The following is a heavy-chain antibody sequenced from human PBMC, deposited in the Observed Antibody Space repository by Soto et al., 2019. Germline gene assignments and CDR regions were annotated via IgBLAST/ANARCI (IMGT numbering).Heavy chain of an antibody. J-gene: IGHJ6*02. CDR2: ISAYNGNT. V-gene: IGHV1-18*01. Sequence: QVQLVQSGAEVKKPGASVKVSCKASGYTFTSYGISWVRQAPGQGLEWMGWISAYNGNTHYEQKLQGRVTMTTDTSTSTAYMELRSLRSDDTAVYYCARDQPPQLDVDYGMDVWGQGTTVTVSS. D-gene: IGHD5-18*01. CDR1: GYTFTSYG. CDR3: ARDQPPQLDVDYGMDV.